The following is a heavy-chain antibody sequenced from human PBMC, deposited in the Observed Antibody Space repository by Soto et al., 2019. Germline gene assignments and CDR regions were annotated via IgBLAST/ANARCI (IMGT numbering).Heavy chain of an antibody. CDR2: ISAHNGNT. V-gene: IGHV1-18*01. D-gene: IGHD3-10*01. CDR1: GYTFTSYG. Sequence: QVHLVQSGAEVKKPGASVKVSCKASGYTFTSYGITWVRQAPGQGLEWMGWISAHNGNTDYAKKLQGRVIVTRDTSTSTAYMELRCLISDDTAVYYCARGRYGAHWGQGAVVTVSS. J-gene: IGHJ4*02. CDR3: ARGRYGAH.